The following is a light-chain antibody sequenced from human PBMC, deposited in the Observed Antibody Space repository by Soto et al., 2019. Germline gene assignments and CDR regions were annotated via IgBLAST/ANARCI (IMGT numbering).Light chain of an antibody. CDR3: QQYDSSFWT. Sequence: DIQMTQSPSTLSASVGDRVTITCRASQSIRSWLAWYQQKPGKAPNLLIYKASSLESGVPSRFSGSGSGTEFTLTISSLQPDDFATYYCQQYDSSFWTFGQGTKVEFK. CDR1: QSIRSW. V-gene: IGKV1-5*03. J-gene: IGKJ1*01. CDR2: KAS.